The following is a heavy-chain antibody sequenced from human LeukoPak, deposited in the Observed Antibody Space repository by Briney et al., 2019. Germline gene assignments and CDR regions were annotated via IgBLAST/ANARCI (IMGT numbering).Heavy chain of an antibody. D-gene: IGHD2-15*01. Sequence: SQTLSPTCTVSGGSISSGGYYWSWIRQHPGKGLEWIGYIYYSGSTYYNPSLKSRVTISVDTSKNQFSLKLSSVTAADTAVYYCARGSVAMVAYDYWGQGTLVTVSS. CDR2: IYYSGST. CDR1: GGSISSGGYY. CDR3: ARGSVAMVAYDY. J-gene: IGHJ4*02. V-gene: IGHV4-31*03.